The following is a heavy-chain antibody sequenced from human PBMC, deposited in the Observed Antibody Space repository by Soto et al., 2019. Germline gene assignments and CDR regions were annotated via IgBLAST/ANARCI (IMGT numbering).Heavy chain of an antibody. CDR3: AKIWFAELNPFDH. V-gene: IGHV1-69*13. CDR1: GGAFSNYG. D-gene: IGHD3-10*01. J-gene: IGHJ4*02. CDR2: IIPILGTT. Sequence: SVKVSCKASGGAFSNYGISWVRQAPGQGLEWMGGIIPILGTTDYAQTFQGRVTITADESTSTVYMQMNSLRAEDTASYYCAKIWFAELNPFDHWGQGTLVTVSS.